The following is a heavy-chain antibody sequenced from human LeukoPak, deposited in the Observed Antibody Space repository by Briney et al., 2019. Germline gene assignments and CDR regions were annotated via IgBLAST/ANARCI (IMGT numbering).Heavy chain of an antibody. Sequence: ASVKVSCKASGYTFTGYYMHWVRQAPGQGLEWMGWFNPNTGGTNYAQKFQGRVTMTRDTSITTAYMELSSLRSDDTAVYYCARTDTAMVTVGYWGQGTLVTVSS. CDR3: ARTDTAMVTVGY. CDR2: FNPNTGGT. V-gene: IGHV1-2*02. D-gene: IGHD5-18*01. CDR1: GYTFTGYY. J-gene: IGHJ4*02.